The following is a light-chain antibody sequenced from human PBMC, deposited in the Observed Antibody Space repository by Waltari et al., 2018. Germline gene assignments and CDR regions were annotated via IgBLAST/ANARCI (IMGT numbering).Light chain of an antibody. CDR2: EVS. J-gene: IGLJ2*01. CDR1: SSDVGGYNY. CDR3: SSYTSSSTLV. V-gene: IGLV2-14*01. Sequence: QSALTQPASVSGSPGQSITISCTGTSSDVGGYNYVSWYQQHPGKAPKLMIYEVSNRPSGVSQRFSGSKSGNTASLTISGLQAEDEADYYCSSYTSSSTLVFGGGTKLTVL.